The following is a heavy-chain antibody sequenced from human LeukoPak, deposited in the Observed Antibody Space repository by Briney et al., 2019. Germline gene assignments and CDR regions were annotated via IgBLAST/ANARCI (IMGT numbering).Heavy chain of an antibody. Sequence: SGPTLVKPTQTLTLTCTFSGFSLSTSGVGVGWIRQPPGKALEWLALIYWDDDKRYSPSLKSRLTITKDTSKNQVVLTMTNMDPVDTATYYCAHVKTGYLMGYRWFDPWGQGTLVTVSS. D-gene: IGHD2-8*01. CDR1: GFSLSTSGVG. J-gene: IGHJ5*02. CDR2: IYWDDDK. V-gene: IGHV2-5*02. CDR3: AHVKTGYLMGYRWFDP.